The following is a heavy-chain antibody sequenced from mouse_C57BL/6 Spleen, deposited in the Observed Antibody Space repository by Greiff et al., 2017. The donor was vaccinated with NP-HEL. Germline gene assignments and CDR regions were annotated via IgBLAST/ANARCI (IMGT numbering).Heavy chain of an antibody. CDR2: ISYDGSN. CDR1: GYSITSGYY. V-gene: IGHV3-6*01. J-gene: IGHJ2*01. Sequence: ESGPGLVKPSQSLSLTCSVTGYSITSGYYWNWIRQFPGNKLEWMGYISYDGSNNYNPSLKNRISITRDTSKNQFFLKLNSVTTEDTATYYCARDRPTVFDYWGQGTTLTVSS. D-gene: IGHD1-1*01. CDR3: ARDRPTVFDY.